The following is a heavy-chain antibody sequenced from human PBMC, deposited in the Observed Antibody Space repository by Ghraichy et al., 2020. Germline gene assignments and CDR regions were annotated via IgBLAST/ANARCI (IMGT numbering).Heavy chain of an antibody. Sequence: LSLTCVASGLMFSPNTMNWVRQAPGKGLEWVSSISSSTRYIYYADSVKGRFTISRDNAQNSLYLQMNSLRADDTAVYYCARGFSSGWYSLGRFYYGMDVWGQGTTVTVSS. D-gene: IGHD6-19*01. CDR3: ARGFSSGWYSLGRFYYGMDV. V-gene: IGHV3-21*04. CDR1: GLMFSPNT. J-gene: IGHJ6*02. CDR2: ISSSTRYI.